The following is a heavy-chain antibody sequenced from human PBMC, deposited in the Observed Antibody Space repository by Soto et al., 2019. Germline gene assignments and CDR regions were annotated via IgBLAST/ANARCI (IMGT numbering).Heavy chain of an antibody. CDR1: AGSISSPGYY. Sequence: QVQLQESGPGLMKPSQTLSLTCSVSAGSISSPGYYWSWIRQHPGKGLEWLGYIFHTGSTDYNPSLKSRLTMSEDTSKNQFSLKFTSVTAADTAVYYCARGATATTARGAFDIWGQGTMVTVSS. V-gene: IGHV4-31*03. CDR2: IFHTGST. CDR3: ARGATATTARGAFDI. D-gene: IGHD1-1*01. J-gene: IGHJ3*02.